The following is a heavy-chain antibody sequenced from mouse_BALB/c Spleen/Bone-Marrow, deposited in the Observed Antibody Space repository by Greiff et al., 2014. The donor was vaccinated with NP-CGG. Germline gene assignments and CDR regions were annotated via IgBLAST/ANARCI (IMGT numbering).Heavy chain of an antibody. J-gene: IGHJ3*01. CDR1: GHTFTSYW. CDR3: ARSGGGYDGFAD. CDR2: INPSTGYT. Sequence: VQLQQSGAELAKPGASVKMSCKASGHTFTSYWMHWVKQRPGQGLEWIGYINPSTGYTEYNQKFKDKATLTADKSSSTAYMQLSSLTSEDSAVYYCARSGGGYDGFADWGQGTLVTVSA. V-gene: IGHV1-7*01. D-gene: IGHD2-2*01.